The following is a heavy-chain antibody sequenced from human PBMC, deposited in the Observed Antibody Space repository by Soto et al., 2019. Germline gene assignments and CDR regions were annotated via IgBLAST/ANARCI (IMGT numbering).Heavy chain of an antibody. CDR3: ARITNGTLRRGYSYGYYFDY. D-gene: IGHD5-18*01. V-gene: IGHV5-51*01. J-gene: IGHJ4*02. CDR2: IYPGDSDT. CDR1: GYSFTSYW. Sequence: ASVKVSCKGSGYSFTSYWIGWVRQMPGKGLEWMGIIYPGDSDTRYSPSFQGQVTISADKSISTAYLQWSSLKASDTAMYYCARITNGTLRRGYSYGYYFDYWGQGTLVTVSS.